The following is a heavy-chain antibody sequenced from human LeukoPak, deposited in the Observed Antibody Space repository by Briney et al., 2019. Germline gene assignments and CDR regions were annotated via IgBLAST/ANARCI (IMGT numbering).Heavy chain of an antibody. CDR3: ARYCSGGSCFDDY. Sequence: GRSLRLSCAASGFTFSTYAMHWVRQAPGKGLEWVAVISYDGSSKYYADSVKGRFTISRDNSKNTLYLQMNSLRAEDTAVYYCARYCSGGSCFDDYWGQGTLVTVSS. D-gene: IGHD2-15*01. V-gene: IGHV3-30*04. J-gene: IGHJ4*02. CDR1: GFTFSTYA. CDR2: ISYDGSSK.